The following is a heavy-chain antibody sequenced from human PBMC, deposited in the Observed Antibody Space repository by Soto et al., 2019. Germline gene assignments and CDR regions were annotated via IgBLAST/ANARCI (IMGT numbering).Heavy chain of an antibody. J-gene: IGHJ4*02. CDR1: GGTISDSRYY. CDR3: ARHRNLRYVDWSFSYFFDF. V-gene: IGHV4-39*01. D-gene: IGHD3-9*01. Sequence: SEMLRLTYTVSGGTISDSRYYWGWIRQPPGKGLEWIGSVFHSGTTYSTPSLKSRVTMSIDTSKNQFSLRLSSVTAADTAVYYCARHRNLRYVDWSFSYFFDFWGKGGLVTVSS. CDR2: VFHSGTT.